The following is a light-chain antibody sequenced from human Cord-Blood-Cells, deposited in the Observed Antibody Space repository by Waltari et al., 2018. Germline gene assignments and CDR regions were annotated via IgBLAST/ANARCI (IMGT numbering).Light chain of an antibody. CDR1: SSDVGSYNL. V-gene: IGLV2-23*01. CDR3: CSYAGSSTWV. J-gene: IGLJ3*02. CDR2: EGS. Sequence: QSALTQPASVSGSPGQSITISCTGTSSDVGSYNLVSWYQQHPGKAHKLMIYEGSKRPSGGSNRFSGSKSGNTASLTISWLQAEDEADYYCCSYAGSSTWVFGGGTKLTVL.